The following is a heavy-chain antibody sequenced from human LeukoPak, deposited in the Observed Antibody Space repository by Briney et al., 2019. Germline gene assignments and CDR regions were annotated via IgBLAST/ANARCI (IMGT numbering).Heavy chain of an antibody. CDR3: AKDGIFFHYYDSSGYSHLDS. V-gene: IGHV3-30*02. Sequence: GGSLRLSCAASGFTFRSYGMYWVRQAPGKGLEWVALIQYEGTNKYYADSVKGRFTISRDNSKNTLYLQMNSLRAEDTAVYYCAKDGIFFHYYDSSGYSHLDSWGQGTLVTVSS. J-gene: IGHJ4*02. CDR1: GFTFRSYG. CDR2: IQYEGTNK. D-gene: IGHD3-22*01.